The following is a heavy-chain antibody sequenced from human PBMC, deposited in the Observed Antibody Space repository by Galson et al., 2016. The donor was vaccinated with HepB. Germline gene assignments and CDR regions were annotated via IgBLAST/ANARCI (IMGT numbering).Heavy chain of an antibody. V-gene: IGHV3-33*01. CDR1: GFPFSTYG. D-gene: IGHD3-16*01. CDR2: IWYDGSNQ. Sequence: SLRPSCAASGFPFSTYGMHWVRQAPGKGLEWVAVIWYDGSNQYYADSVKGRFTISRDISKNTLYLQMNSLRAEDTALYYCARDAFPDDACDIWGQGTMVTVSS. CDR3: ARDAFPDDACDI. J-gene: IGHJ3*02.